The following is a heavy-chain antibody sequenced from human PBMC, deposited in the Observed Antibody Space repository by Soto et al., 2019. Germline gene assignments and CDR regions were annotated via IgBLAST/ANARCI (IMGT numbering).Heavy chain of an antibody. Sequence: GGSLRLSCAASGFTFSSYSMNWVRQAPGKGLEWVSYISSSSSAIYYADSVKGRFTISRDNAKNSLYLQMNSLRAEDTVLFYCASQSMIGDDFWSGYYLWGQGTLVTVSS. CDR2: ISSSSSAI. CDR3: ASQSMIGDDFWSGYYL. J-gene: IGHJ4*02. V-gene: IGHV3-48*01. D-gene: IGHD3-3*01. CDR1: GFTFSSYS.